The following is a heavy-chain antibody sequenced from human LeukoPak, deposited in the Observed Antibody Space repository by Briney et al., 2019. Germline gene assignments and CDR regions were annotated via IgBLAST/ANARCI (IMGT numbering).Heavy chain of an antibody. CDR1: GFTFSSYA. V-gene: IGHV3-23*01. Sequence: GGSLRLSCAASGFTFSSYAMSWVRQAPGKGLEWVSAISASGGSTYYADSVKGRFTISRDNSKNTLYLQMSSLRADDTAVYYCARGPPNTAATPLDYWGQGTLVTVSS. CDR3: ARGPPNTAATPLDY. CDR2: ISASGGST. J-gene: IGHJ4*02. D-gene: IGHD6-25*01.